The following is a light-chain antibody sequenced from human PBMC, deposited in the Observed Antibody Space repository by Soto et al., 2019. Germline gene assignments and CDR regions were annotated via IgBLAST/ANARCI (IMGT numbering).Light chain of an antibody. V-gene: IGKV1-6*01. CDR2: AAS. Sequence: AIQMTQSPSSLSASVGDRVTITCRASQFIRNDLGWYQQKPGKAPELLIYAASSLKSGVPSRFSGSGSGTYFTLTISSLRPEDSATYYCLQDYTYPLTFGGGTKVEIK. CDR1: QFIRND. J-gene: IGKJ4*01. CDR3: LQDYTYPLT.